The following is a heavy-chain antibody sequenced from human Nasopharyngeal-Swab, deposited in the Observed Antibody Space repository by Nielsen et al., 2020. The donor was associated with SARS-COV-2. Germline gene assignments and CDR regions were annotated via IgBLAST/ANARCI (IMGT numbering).Heavy chain of an antibody. CDR2: IYYSGST. CDR3: AREGPRDYNYVWGTYRPYYFDY. D-gene: IGHD3-16*02. J-gene: IGHJ4*02. Sequence: SETLSLTCTVSGGSISSYYWSWIRQSPGKGLEWIGHIYYSGSTKYNPSLKSRVTISVDTSKNQFSLKLSSATTADTAVYYCAREGPRDYNYVWGTYRPYYFDYWGQGTLVTVSS. V-gene: IGHV4-59*13. CDR1: GGSISSYY.